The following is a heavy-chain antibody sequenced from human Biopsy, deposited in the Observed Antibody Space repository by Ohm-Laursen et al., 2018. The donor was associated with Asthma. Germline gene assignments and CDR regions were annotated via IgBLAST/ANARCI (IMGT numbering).Heavy chain of an antibody. V-gene: IGHV5-51*01. J-gene: IGHJ4*02. CDR3: ARLPYGSGSFFDF. Sequence: GESLKISCKVSGYIFTSYWIGWVRQMPGKGLEWMGIIFPGDSDTIYSPSFQGQVTISADKSISTAYLQWSSLKASDTAIYYCARLPYGSGSFFDFWGQGTQVTVAS. D-gene: IGHD3-10*01. CDR1: GYIFTSYW. CDR2: IFPGDSDT.